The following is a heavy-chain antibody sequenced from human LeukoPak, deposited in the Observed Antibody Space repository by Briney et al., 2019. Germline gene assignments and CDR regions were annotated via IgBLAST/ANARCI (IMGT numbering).Heavy chain of an antibody. CDR3: ARVVGHHYYYYYYGMDV. CDR1: GGTFSSYA. V-gene: IGHV1-69*13. CDR2: IIPIFGTA. J-gene: IGHJ6*02. D-gene: IGHD1-14*01. Sequence: SVKVSCTASGGTFSSYAISWVRQAPGQGLEWMGGIIPIFGTANYAQKFQGRVTITADESTSTAYMELSSLRSEDTAVYYCARVVGHHYYYYYYGMDVWGQGTTVTVSS.